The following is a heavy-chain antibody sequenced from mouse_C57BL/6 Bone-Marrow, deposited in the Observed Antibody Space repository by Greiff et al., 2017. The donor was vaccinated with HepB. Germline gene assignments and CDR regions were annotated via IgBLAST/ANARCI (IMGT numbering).Heavy chain of an antibody. D-gene: IGHD2-4*01. V-gene: IGHV5-6*01. J-gene: IGHJ3*01. CDR3: ARQRGLRSFAY. CDR2: ISSGGSYT. Sequence: EVQLVESGGDLVKPGGSLKLSCAASGFTFSSYGMSWVRQTPDKRLEWVATISSGGSYTYYPASVKGRFTISRDNAKNTLYLQMSSLKSEDTAMYYCARQRGLRSFAYWGQGTLVTVSA. CDR1: GFTFSSYG.